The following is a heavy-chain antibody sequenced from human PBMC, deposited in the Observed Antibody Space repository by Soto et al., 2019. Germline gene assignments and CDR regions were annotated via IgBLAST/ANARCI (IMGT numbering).Heavy chain of an antibody. CDR3: ARRNGDYGRLDH. CDR1: GYTFTSYD. Sequence: QVQLVQSGAEVKKPGASVKVSCKASGYTFTSYDINWVRQATGQGLEWVGWMNPNSGNTDYAQKFRGRVTMTRDTSIRTAYMELSGLPSEDTAVYYCARRNGDYGRLDHWGLGPLVTVSS. CDR2: MNPNSGNT. J-gene: IGHJ4*02. V-gene: IGHV1-8*01. D-gene: IGHD4-17*01.